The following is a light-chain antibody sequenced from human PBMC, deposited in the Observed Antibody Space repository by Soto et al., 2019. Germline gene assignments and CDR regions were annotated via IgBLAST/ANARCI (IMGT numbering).Light chain of an antibody. V-gene: IGLV2-14*01. CDR1: SSEIEAYNY. CDR2: DVS. J-gene: IGLJ1*01. CDR3: RSYPTTSTAV. Sequence: QSALTEPAYVSGAPGQLIRICCSGSSSEIEAYNYVSWYEQHPGKAPKHMIYDVSNGTSGISNRFYGSKSGNTDSVTISGLQADVQADYYFRSYPTTSTAVFRPGPTATVL.